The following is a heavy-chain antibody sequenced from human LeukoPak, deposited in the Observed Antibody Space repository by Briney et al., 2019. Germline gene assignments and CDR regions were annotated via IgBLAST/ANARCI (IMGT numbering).Heavy chain of an antibody. J-gene: IGHJ5*02. CDR2: IYYSGST. CDR1: GGSISNSF. V-gene: IGHV4-59*01. CDR3: ARARDSSSWYRGGLDP. Sequence: SETLSLTCNVSGGSISNSFWSWIRQPPGKGLEWNGYIYYSGSTNYNPSLKSRVTISVDTPKNQFSLKLSSVTAADTAVYYCARARDSSSWYRGGLDPWGQGTLVTVSS. D-gene: IGHD6-13*01.